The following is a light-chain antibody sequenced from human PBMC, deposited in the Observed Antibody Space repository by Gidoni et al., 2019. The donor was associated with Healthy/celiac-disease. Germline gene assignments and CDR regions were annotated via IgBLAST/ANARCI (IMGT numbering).Light chain of an antibody. Sequence: QSVLTQPPSVSAAPGQRVTISCTGSSSNIGAGYDVHWYQQLPGRAPKLLIYGNSNRPSGVPDRCSGSKSGTSAALAITGLQAEDEADYYCQSYDSSLSGSGVFGGGTKLTVL. J-gene: IGLJ3*02. CDR2: GNS. V-gene: IGLV1-40*01. CDR3: QSYDSSLSGSGV. CDR1: SSNIGAGYD.